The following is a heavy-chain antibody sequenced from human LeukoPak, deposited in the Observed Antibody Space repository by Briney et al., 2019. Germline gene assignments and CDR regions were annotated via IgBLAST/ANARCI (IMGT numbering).Heavy chain of an antibody. J-gene: IGHJ4*02. CDR2: ISSSGSTI. CDR1: GFTFSDYY. CDR3: ASGSPIMITFGGVIAPDY. V-gene: IGHV3-11*01. Sequence: GGSLRLSCAASGFTFSDYYMSWIRQAPGKGLEWVSYISSSGSTIYYADSVEGRFTISRDNAKNSLYLQMNSLRAEDTAVYYCASGSPIMITFGGVIAPDYWGQGTLVTVSS. D-gene: IGHD3-16*02.